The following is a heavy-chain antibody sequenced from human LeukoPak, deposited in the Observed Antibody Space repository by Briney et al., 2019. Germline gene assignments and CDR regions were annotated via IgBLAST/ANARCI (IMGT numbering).Heavy chain of an antibody. D-gene: IGHD6-19*01. V-gene: IGHV4-59*01. CDR1: GGSINNYY. Sequence: SETLSLTCTASGGSINNYYWSGLRQPPGKGLEWIGYIHYSGSTNYNFSLKSRVTISVDTSKSQFSLKLSSVTAADTAVYYCARGAGWYEYWGQGTLVTVSS. J-gene: IGHJ4*02. CDR2: IHYSGST. CDR3: ARGAGWYEY.